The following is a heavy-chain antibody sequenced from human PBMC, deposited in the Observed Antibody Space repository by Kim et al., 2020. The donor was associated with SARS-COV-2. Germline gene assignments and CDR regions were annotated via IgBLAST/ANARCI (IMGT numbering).Heavy chain of an antibody. Sequence: GGSLRLSCAASGFTFSSYAMSWVRQAPGKGLEWVSAISGSGGSTYYADSVKGRFTISRDNSKNTLYLQMNSLRAEDTAVYYCAKLLGPNYYGSGSYYNGYGCCGECVWGQGTTVTVSS. CDR1: GFTFSSYA. CDR2: ISGSGGST. CDR3: AKLLGPNYYGSGSYYNGYGCCGECV. D-gene: IGHD3-10*01. J-gene: IGHJ6*02. V-gene: IGHV3-23*01.